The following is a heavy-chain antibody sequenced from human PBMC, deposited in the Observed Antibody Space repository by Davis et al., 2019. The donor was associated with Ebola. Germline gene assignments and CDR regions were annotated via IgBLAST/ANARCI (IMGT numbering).Heavy chain of an antibody. D-gene: IGHD2-15*01. CDR3: ARECSDGVHWWFDP. J-gene: IGHJ5*02. CDR1: GGSFSGYY. Sequence: MPGGSLSLTCALYGGSFSGYYWGWVRQSPGKGLEWIGYIYYIGRTNYNPSLKSRVTISVDKSKNQFSLKLSSVTAADTAVYYCARECSDGVHWWFDPWGQGTLVTASS. V-gene: IGHV4-59*12. CDR2: IYYIGRT.